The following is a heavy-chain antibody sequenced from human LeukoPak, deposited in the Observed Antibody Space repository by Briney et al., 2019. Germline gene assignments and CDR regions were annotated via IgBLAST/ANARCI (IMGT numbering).Heavy chain of an antibody. Sequence: SETLSLTCTVSGGSISSSSYYWAWIRQPPGKGLEWIGSIHYSGSTYYNSSLKSRVSISVDTSKNQFSLKLSSVTAADTAVYYCARLRVKDYDFWSDYPDYWGQGTLVTVSS. J-gene: IGHJ4*02. V-gene: IGHV4-39*07. D-gene: IGHD3-3*01. CDR1: GGSISSSSYY. CDR2: IHYSGST. CDR3: ARLRVKDYDFWSDYPDY.